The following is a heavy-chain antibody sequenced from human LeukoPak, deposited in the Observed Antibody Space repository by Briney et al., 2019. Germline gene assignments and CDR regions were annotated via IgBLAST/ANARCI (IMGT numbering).Heavy chain of an antibody. CDR2: IYTSGST. Sequence: SETLSLTCTVSGGSISSYYWSWIRQPAGKGLEWIGRIYTSGSTNYNPSLKSRVTMSVDTSKNQFSLELSSVTAADTAVYYCAREPPGLGFGAYYFDYWGQGTLVTVSS. J-gene: IGHJ4*02. V-gene: IGHV4-4*07. CDR1: GGSISSYY. CDR3: AREPPGLGFGAYYFDY. D-gene: IGHD3-3*01.